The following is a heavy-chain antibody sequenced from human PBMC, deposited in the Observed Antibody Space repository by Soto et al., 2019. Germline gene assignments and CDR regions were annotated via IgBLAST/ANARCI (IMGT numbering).Heavy chain of an antibody. CDR3: ASRHPGTSVDY. CDR2: IYYNGGT. CDR1: GGSVNSGSHY. J-gene: IGHJ4*02. D-gene: IGHD1-7*01. Sequence: PSETLSLTCTVSGGSVNSGSHYWSWIRQSPEKGLEWIGYIYYNGGTNNNPSLKSRVTISVDKSKNQFSLRLSSVTAADTAVYYCASRHPGTSVDYWGQGTLVTVSS. V-gene: IGHV4-61*01.